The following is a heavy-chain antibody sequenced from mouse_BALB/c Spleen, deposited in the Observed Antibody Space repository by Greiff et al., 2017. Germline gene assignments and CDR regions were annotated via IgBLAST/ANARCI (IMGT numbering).Heavy chain of an antibody. D-gene: IGHD2-3*01. CDR2: ISSGGST. J-gene: IGHJ4*01. CDR1: GFTFSSYA. Sequence: EVKLMESGGGLVKPGGSLKLSCAASGFTFSSYAMSWVRQTPEKRLEWVASISSGGSTYYPDSVKGRSTISRDNARNILYLQMSSLRSEDTAMYYCARGDGYYSFYAMDYWGQGTSVTVSS. V-gene: IGHV5-6-5*01. CDR3: ARGDGYYSFYAMDY.